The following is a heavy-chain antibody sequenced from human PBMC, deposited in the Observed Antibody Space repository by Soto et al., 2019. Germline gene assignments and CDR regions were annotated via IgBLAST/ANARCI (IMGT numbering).Heavy chain of an antibody. D-gene: IGHD4-17*01. V-gene: IGHV5-51*01. CDR1: GYSFTTYW. Sequence: PGESLKISCKGSGYSFTTYWIGWVRQMPGKGLEWMGIIYPGDSDTRYTPSFQGQVTISADKSISTAYLQWSSLKASDTAIYFCARPHGPRDYYYGMDVWGQGTTVTVSS. CDR3: ARPHGPRDYYYGMDV. CDR2: IYPGDSDT. J-gene: IGHJ6*02.